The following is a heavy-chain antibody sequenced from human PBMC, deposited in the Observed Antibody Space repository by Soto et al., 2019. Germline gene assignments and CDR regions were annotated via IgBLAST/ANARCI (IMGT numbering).Heavy chain of an antibody. CDR3: ARARPITMIVVDNYWFDP. CDR2: INHSGST. D-gene: IGHD3-22*01. Sequence: SETLSLTCAVYGGSFSGYYWSWIRQPPGKGLEWIGEINHSGSTNYNPSLKSRVTISVDTSKNQFSLKLSSVTAADTAVYYCARARPITMIVVDNYWFDPWGQGTLVTVSS. V-gene: IGHV4-34*01. J-gene: IGHJ5*02. CDR1: GGSFSGYY.